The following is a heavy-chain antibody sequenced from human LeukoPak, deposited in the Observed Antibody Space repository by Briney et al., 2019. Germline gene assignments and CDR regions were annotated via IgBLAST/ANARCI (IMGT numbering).Heavy chain of an antibody. D-gene: IGHD1-26*01. CDR1: GGSFSSGSYY. Sequence: SETLSLTCTVSGGSFSSGSYYWSWIRQPPGKGLEWIGYIYYSGSTNYNPSLKSRVTISVDTSKNQFSLKLSSVTAADTAVYYCARVGRVGATGFDYWGQGTLVTVSS. CDR3: ARVGRVGATGFDY. CDR2: IYYSGST. J-gene: IGHJ4*02. V-gene: IGHV4-61*01.